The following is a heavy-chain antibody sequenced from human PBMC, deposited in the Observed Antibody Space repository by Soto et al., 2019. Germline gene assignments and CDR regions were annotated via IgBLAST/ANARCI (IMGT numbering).Heavy chain of an antibody. V-gene: IGHV3-21*01. CDR3: AKGPYYYDSSGYYY. Sequence: PGGSLRLSCAASGFTFSSYSMNWVRQAPGKGLEWVSSISSSSSYIYYADSVKGRFTISRDNSKNTLYLQMNSLRAEDTAVYYCAKGPYYYDSSGYYYWGQGTLVTVSS. J-gene: IGHJ4*02. CDR1: GFTFSSYS. D-gene: IGHD3-22*01. CDR2: ISSSSSYI.